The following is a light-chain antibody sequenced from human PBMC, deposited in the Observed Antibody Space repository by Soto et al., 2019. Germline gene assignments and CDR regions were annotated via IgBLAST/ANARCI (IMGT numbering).Light chain of an antibody. CDR3: QQYVSSPWA. CDR1: QSVTNSF. V-gene: IGKV3-20*01. Sequence: EIVLAPSPVPPSLSPGERATLSCRASQSVTNSFLAWYQQKPGQAPRLLIYGASRRATGIPDRFTGSGSGTDFTLTISRLEPEDFAVYYCQQYVSSPWAFGQGTKVDIK. J-gene: IGKJ1*01. CDR2: GAS.